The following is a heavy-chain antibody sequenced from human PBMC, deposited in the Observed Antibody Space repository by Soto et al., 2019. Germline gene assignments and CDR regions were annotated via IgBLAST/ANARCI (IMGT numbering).Heavy chain of an antibody. CDR1: GGSISSYY. Sequence: SDTLSLTCTVSGGSISSYYWSWIRQPPGKGLEWIGYIYYSGSTNYNPSLKSRVTISVDTSKNQFSLKLSSVTAADTAVYYCARVYYDFWSGYFAWFDPWGQGTLVTVSS. J-gene: IGHJ5*02. V-gene: IGHV4-59*12. D-gene: IGHD3-3*01. CDR2: IYYSGST. CDR3: ARVYYDFWSGYFAWFDP.